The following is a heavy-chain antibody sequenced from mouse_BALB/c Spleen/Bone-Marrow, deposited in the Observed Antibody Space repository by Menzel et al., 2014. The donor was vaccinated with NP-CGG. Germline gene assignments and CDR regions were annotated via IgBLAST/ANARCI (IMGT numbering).Heavy chain of an antibody. Sequence: VQLKESGPGLVKTSQSLSLTCPVTGHSITSDYSLDWVRQFPGNRLEGMGYISYSGSTNYNPSLKSPISITRDTSKSQFFLQLNSVTTEDAATYYCARDGNYPWYFDVWGAGTTVTVSS. V-gene: IGHV3-2*02. J-gene: IGHJ1*01. CDR3: ARDGNYPWYFDV. CDR2: ISYSGST. D-gene: IGHD2-1*01. CDR1: GHSITSDYS.